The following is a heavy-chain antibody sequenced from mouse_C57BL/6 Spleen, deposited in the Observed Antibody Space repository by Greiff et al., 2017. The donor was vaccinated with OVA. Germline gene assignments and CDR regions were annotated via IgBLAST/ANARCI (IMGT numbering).Heavy chain of an antibody. CDR1: GFSLTSYG. J-gene: IGHJ1*03. CDR3: AIQFITTVVATSNWYFDV. CDR2: IWGDGST. Sequence: QVQLKESGPGLVAPSQSLSITCTVSGFSLTSYGVSWVRQPPGKGLEWLGVIWGDGSTNYHSALISRLSISKDNSTSQVFLKLNSLQTDDTATYYCAIQFITTVVATSNWYFDVWGTGTTVTVSS. V-gene: IGHV2-3*01. D-gene: IGHD1-1*01.